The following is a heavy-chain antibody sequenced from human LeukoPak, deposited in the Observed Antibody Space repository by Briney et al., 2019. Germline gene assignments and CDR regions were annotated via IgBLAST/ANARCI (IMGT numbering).Heavy chain of an antibody. D-gene: IGHD3-10*01. J-gene: IGHJ6*02. CDR2: IYYSWST. CDR1: GGSINSYY. CDR3: ARTSRHFYGSGSNLTPWPADMDV. Sequence: SETLSLTCTVSGGSINSYYWTWIRQPPGKGLEWIGYIYYSWSTHYNPSLNSRVPISMDRSKNHFSLKLRCVTAADTAIYYCARTSRHFYGSGSNLTPWPADMDVWGQGTKVTVSS. V-gene: IGHV4-59*01.